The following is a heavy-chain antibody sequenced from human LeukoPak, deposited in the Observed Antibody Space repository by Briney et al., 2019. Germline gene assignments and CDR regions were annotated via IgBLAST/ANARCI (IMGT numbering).Heavy chain of an antibody. CDR2: INAGNGNT. V-gene: IGHV1-3*01. Sequence: ASVKVSCKASGYTFTSYAMHWVRQTPGQRLEWMGWINAGNGNTKYSQKFQGRVTITRDTSASTAYMELSSLRSEDTAVYYCARETGHCSSTSCYVLFDYWGQGTLVTVSS. D-gene: IGHD2-2*01. CDR1: GYTFTSYA. CDR3: ARETGHCSSTSCYVLFDY. J-gene: IGHJ4*02.